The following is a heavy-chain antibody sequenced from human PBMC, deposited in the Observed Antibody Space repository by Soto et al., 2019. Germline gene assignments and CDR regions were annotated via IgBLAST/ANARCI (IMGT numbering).Heavy chain of an antibody. CDR3: AKDNPPSLDYYYDSSGYYDY. CDR2: IAYDGSNK. Sequence: GGSLRLSSAASGFPFSTYGMHWVRQAAGKGLEWVAVIAYDGSNKYYADSVKGRFTISRDNSKNTLYLQMHSLRPEDTAVYYCAKDNPPSLDYYYDSSGYYDYWGRGTLVTVSS. V-gene: IGHV3-30*18. D-gene: IGHD3-22*01. J-gene: IGHJ4*02. CDR1: GFPFSTYG.